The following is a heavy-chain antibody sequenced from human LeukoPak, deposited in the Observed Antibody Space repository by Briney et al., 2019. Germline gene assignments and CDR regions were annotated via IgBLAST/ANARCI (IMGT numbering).Heavy chain of an antibody. CDR2: ISSSGSTI. V-gene: IGHV3-11*04. CDR1: GFTFSVYY. CDR3: ARVGLRFLEWLLPGHFDY. J-gene: IGHJ4*02. Sequence: GGSLRLSCAASGFTFSVYYMSWIRQAPGKGLEWVSYISSSGSTIYYADSVKGRFTISRDNAKNSLYLQMNSLRAEDTAVYYCARVGLRFLEWLLPGHFDYWGQGTLVTLSS. D-gene: IGHD3-3*01.